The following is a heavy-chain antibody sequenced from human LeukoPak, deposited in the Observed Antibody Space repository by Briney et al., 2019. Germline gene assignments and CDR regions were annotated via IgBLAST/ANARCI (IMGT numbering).Heavy chain of an antibody. CDR1: GYTFTSYG. J-gene: IGHJ4*02. Sequence: SSVKVSCKSSGYTFTSYGISWVRQPPAQGREGMGLINAYNCNTNYAQKLQGRVTMTTDTSTSTAYMELRSLRSDDTAVYYCARKCSSTSWYTGDYWGQGTLVSVSS. D-gene: IGHD2-2*02. V-gene: IGHV1-18*01. CDR2: INAYNCNT. CDR3: ARKCSSTSWYTGDY.